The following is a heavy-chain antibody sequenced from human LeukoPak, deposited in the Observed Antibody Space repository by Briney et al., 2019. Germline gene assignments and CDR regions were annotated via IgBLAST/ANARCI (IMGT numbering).Heavy chain of an antibody. V-gene: IGHV3-74*01. J-gene: IGHJ3*02. Sequence: GGSLRLSCAASGFTFSSYWMHWVRQAPGKGLVWVSRINSDGSSTSYADSVKGRFTISRDNAKNTLYLQMNSLRAEDTAVYYWARGRYYDVDAFDIWGQGTMVTVSS. CDR2: INSDGSST. CDR1: GFTFSSYW. CDR3: ARGRYYDVDAFDI. D-gene: IGHD3-22*01.